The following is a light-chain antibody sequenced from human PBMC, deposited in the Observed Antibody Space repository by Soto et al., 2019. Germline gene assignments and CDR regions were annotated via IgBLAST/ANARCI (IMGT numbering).Light chain of an antibody. CDR1: QSVLYSSNNKNY. CDR3: QQYYSTPRT. J-gene: IGKJ2*01. CDR2: WAS. Sequence: DIVMTQSPDSLAVSLGERATINCKSSQSVLYSSNNKNYLAWYQQKPGQPPKLLIYWASTRESGVPDRFSGSGSGPYSTLPISSLQAEDVAVYYCQQYYSTPRTFGQGTKLEIK. V-gene: IGKV4-1*01.